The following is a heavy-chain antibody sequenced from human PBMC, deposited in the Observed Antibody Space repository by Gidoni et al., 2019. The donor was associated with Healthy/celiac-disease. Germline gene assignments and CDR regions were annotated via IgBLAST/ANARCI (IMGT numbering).Heavy chain of an antibody. CDR2: ISYDGSNK. CDR3: ARDRSSKYYYYYYGMDV. V-gene: IGHV3-30-3*01. CDR1: KFTFNTYS. J-gene: IGHJ6*02. Sequence: QVQLVESGGGVVQPGRSLRLSCAASKFTFNTYSMHWVRPAPGKGLEWVAVISYDGSNKYYEDSVEGRFTIPRDNSKNTLYLEMNTLRAEDTAVYYCARDRSSKYYYYYYGMDVWGQGTTVTVSS. D-gene: IGHD6-19*01.